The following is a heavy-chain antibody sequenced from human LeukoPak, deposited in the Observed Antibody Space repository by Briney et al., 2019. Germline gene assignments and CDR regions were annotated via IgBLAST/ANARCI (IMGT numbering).Heavy chain of an antibody. CDR2: ISAYNGNT. J-gene: IGHJ3*02. Sequence: VASVKVSCKASGYTFTSYGISWERQAPGQGVEWMGWISAYNGNTNYAQKLQGRVTMTTDTSTSTAYMELRSLRSDDTAVYYCARGGWSAPNDAFDIWGQGTMVTVSS. CDR1: GYTFTSYG. V-gene: IGHV1-18*01. D-gene: IGHD6-19*01. CDR3: ARGGWSAPNDAFDI.